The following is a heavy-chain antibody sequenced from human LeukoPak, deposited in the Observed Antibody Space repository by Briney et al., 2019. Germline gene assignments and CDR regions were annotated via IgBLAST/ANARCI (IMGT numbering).Heavy chain of an antibody. Sequence: SETLSLTCTASGGSISSYYWSWIRQPPGKGPEWIGYIYYSGSTNYNPSLKSRVTISVDTSKNQFSLKLSSVTAADTAVYYCAREAPPYYYGMDVWGQGTTVTVSS. V-gene: IGHV4-59*01. CDR2: IYYSGST. CDR3: AREAPPYYYGMDV. J-gene: IGHJ6*02. CDR1: GGSISSYY.